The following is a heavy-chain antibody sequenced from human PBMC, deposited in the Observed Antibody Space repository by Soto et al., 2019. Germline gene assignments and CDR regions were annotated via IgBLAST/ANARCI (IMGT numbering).Heavy chain of an antibody. V-gene: IGHV4-39*01. J-gene: IGHJ4*01. Sequence: QLQLQESGPGLVKPSETLSLTCNVSGASTDSTIHYWAWIRQSPGKGLEWIGSISHSGSTHYNPSLNRRITISADKSKNHFSLPLTTVTPADTAVYFFARHMDYNILPRYLDWSHGTRVTVS. CDR3: ARHMDYNILPRYLD. CDR1: GASTDSTIHY. D-gene: IGHD3-9*01. CDR2: ISHSGST.